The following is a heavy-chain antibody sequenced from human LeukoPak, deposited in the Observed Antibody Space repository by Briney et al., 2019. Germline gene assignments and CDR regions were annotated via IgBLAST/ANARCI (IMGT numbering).Heavy chain of an antibody. CDR3: AKDRDYYGSGSYFDY. D-gene: IGHD3-10*01. Sequence: QAGGSLRLSCAASGFTFSSYAMSWVRQAPGKGLGWVSAISGSGGSTYYADSVKGRFTISRDNSKNTLYLQMNSLRAEDTAVYYCAKDRDYYGSGSYFDYWGQGTLVTVSS. V-gene: IGHV3-23*01. CDR2: ISGSGGST. J-gene: IGHJ4*02. CDR1: GFTFSSYA.